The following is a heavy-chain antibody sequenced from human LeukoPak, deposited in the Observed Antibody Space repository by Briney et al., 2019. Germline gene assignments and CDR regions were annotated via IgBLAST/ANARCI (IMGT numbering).Heavy chain of an antibody. V-gene: IGHV4-4*07. J-gene: IGHJ5*02. CDR2: IYTSGTT. Sequence: PSKTLSLTCTVSGGSINSYYWSWIRQPAGKGLEWIGRIYTSGTTNYNPSLKSRVTISVDTSKNQFSLKLSSVTAADTAVYYCARAHIPWGIAAADYNWFDPWGQGTLVTVSS. CDR3: ARAHIPWGIAAADYNWFDP. CDR1: GGSINSYY. D-gene: IGHD6-13*01.